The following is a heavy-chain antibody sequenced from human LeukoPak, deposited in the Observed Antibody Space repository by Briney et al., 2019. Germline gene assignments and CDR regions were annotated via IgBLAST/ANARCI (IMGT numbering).Heavy chain of an antibody. D-gene: IGHD6-19*01. J-gene: IGHJ4*02. CDR1: GYTFTSYD. Sequence: ASVKVSCKASGYTFTSYDINWVRQATGQGLEWMGWVNPNSGNTGYAQKFQGRVTITRNTSISTAYMELSSPRSEDTAVYYCARHMRPRIAVAGEFDYWGQGTLVTVSP. CDR2: VNPNSGNT. CDR3: ARHMRPRIAVAGEFDY. V-gene: IGHV1-8*01.